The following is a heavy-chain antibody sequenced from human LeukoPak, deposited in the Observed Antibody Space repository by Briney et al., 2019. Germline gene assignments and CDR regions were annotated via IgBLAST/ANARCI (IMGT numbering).Heavy chain of an antibody. J-gene: IGHJ4*02. CDR3: ARDLGGEQLVYDY. CDR2: ISYDGSNK. CDR1: GFTFSSYA. Sequence: GRSLRLSCAASGFTFSSYAVHWVRQAPGKGLEWVAVISYDGSNKYYADSVKGRFTISRDNSKNTLYLQMNSLRAEDTAVYYCARDLGGEQLVYDYWGQGTLVTVSS. D-gene: IGHD6-6*01. V-gene: IGHV3-30*04.